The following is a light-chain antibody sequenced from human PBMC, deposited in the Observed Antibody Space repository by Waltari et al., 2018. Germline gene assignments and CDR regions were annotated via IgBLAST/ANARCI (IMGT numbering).Light chain of an antibody. CDR3: QQYNGNLIS. CDR2: KAS. J-gene: IGKJ5*01. Sequence: DIQMTQSPSTLSASVGDRVSITCRASHSISTWLAWYQQKPGKAPKLLIYKASTLESGVPSRFSGSGSGTEFTLTISSLQPDDFATYYCQQYNGNLISFGQGTRLDSK. V-gene: IGKV1-5*03. CDR1: HSISTW.